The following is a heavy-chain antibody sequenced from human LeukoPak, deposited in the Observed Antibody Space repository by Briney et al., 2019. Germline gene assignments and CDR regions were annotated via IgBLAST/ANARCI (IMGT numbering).Heavy chain of an antibody. J-gene: IGHJ4*02. D-gene: IGHD2-21*01. Sequence: SETLSLTCTVSGGSISSYYWSWIRQPPGKGLEWIGYIYYSGSTNYNPSLKSRVTISVDTSKNQFSLKLSSVTAADTAVYYCAGIAGVDYWGQGTLVTVSS. CDR1: GGSISSYY. CDR3: AGIAGVDY. CDR2: IYYSGST. V-gene: IGHV4-59*01.